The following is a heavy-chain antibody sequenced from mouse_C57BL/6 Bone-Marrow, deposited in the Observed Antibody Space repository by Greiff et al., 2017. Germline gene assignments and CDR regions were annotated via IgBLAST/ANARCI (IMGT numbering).Heavy chain of an antibody. J-gene: IGHJ2*01. V-gene: IGHV5-4*01. Sequence: EVQVVESGGGLVKPGGSLKLSCAASGFTFSSYAMSWVRQTPEKRLEWVATISDGGSYTYYPVNVKGRFTISRDNAKNDLYRQMSHLKSENTAMDYCARARGGVYCSYWGQGTTLTDTS. CDR3: ARARGGVYCSY. CDR2: ISDGGSYT. D-gene: IGHD1-1*02. CDR1: GFTFSSYA.